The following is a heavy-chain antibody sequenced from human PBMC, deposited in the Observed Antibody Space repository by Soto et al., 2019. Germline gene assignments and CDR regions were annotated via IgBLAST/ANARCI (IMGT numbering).Heavy chain of an antibody. CDR3: AHRAVPGTYFFDY. CDR2: IYWDDDK. J-gene: IGHJ4*02. Sequence: QITLKESGPTLVKPTQTLTLTCTLSGFSLDTSGVGVGWIRQPPGKTLEWLSLIYWDDDKRYNPSLSSRLTITKDTPKNQVVLTMTNMDPADTATYYCAHRAVPGTYFFDYWGPGTLVTVSS. V-gene: IGHV2-5*02. CDR1: GFSLDTSGVG. D-gene: IGHD6-19*01.